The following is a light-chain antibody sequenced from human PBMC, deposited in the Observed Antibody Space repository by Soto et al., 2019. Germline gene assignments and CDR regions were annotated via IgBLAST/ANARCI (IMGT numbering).Light chain of an antibody. CDR1: HNIERW. CDR3: QQYYDTPIT. Sequence: IQMTQSPSTLSASVGDRVTITCRASHNIERWMAWYQQKPGQPPKLLIYWASTRESGVPDRFSGSGSEADFTLTISSLQAEDVAVYYCQQYYDTPITFGQGTRLEIK. CDR2: WAS. J-gene: IGKJ5*01. V-gene: IGKV4-1*01.